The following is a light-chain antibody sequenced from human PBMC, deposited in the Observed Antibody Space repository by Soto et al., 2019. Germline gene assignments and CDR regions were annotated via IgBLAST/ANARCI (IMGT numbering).Light chain of an antibody. V-gene: IGKV1-39*01. CDR3: QQSYSTPRT. J-gene: IGKJ1*01. Sequence: DIPMTQSPSSLSASLGDRVTITCRASQSIYNYLNWNQQKRGKAPPLLIFAASSLQSGVRSRFSGSGSGTDFTLTISSLEPEDFATYYCQQSYSTPRTFGQGTKVEIK. CDR1: QSIYNY. CDR2: AAS.